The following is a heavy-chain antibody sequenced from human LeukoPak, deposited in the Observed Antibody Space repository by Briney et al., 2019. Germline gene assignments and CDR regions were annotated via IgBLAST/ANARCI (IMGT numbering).Heavy chain of an antibody. V-gene: IGHV4-59*01. D-gene: IGHD6-13*01. CDR2: IYYSGST. CDR1: GGSITDYY. CDR3: ARGANSSSWPILYYYYYYMDV. Sequence: SETLSLTCTVSGGSITDYYWSWIRHSSGKGLEWIGYIYYSGSTNYNPSLKSRVTISVDTSKNQFSLKLSSVTAADTAVYYCARGANSSSWPILYYYYYYMDVWGKGTTVTVSS. J-gene: IGHJ6*03.